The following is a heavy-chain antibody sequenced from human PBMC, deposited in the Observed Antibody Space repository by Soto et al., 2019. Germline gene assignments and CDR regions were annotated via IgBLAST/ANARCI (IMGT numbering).Heavy chain of an antibody. CDR3: PKRITIFGVVIGEHYYYGMDD. Sequence: GSVRLSCAASRFKFGSYAMSWVRQAPGKGLEWVSGISGRGDTTFYADSVRGRFIISRDNSKNTLYLQMNSLRAEDTAVYYCPKRITIFGVVIGEHYYYGMDDWGQGTTVTDSS. J-gene: IGHJ6*02. CDR1: RFKFGSYA. CDR2: ISGRGDTT. D-gene: IGHD3-3*01. V-gene: IGHV3-23*01.